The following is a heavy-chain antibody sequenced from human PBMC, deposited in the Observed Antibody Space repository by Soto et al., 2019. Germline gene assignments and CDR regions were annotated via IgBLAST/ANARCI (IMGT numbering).Heavy chain of an antibody. CDR3: AKEGCSGGNCAEYSDL. CDR2: VSYDGSNK. V-gene: IGHV3-30*18. J-gene: IGHJ2*01. D-gene: IGHD2-15*01. Sequence: QVQLVESGGGVVQPGRSLGLSCEASGFTLSGYGMHWVRQAPGKGLEWVAVVSYDGSNKYYADSVQGRFTISRDNSKKTLNLQMNSLRAEDTAVYYCAKEGCSGGNCAEYSDLWGRAPWSLSPQ. CDR1: GFTLSGYG.